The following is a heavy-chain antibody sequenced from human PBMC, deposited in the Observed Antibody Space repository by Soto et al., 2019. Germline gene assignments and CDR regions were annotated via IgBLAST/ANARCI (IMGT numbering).Heavy chain of an antibody. CDR1: GGSLGGYY. D-gene: IGHD3-22*01. Sequence: SETLSLTCTVSGGSLGGYYWSWIRQPPGKGLEWIGDFYSSGSPHHNPSLKNRVSISEDRSKNEFSLKLSSVTAADTAIYYCAGDFYYESRGIVFAPWGGGTLVTVPS. CDR3: AGDFYYESRGIVFAP. V-gene: IGHV4-59*01. CDR2: FYSSGSP. J-gene: IGHJ5*02.